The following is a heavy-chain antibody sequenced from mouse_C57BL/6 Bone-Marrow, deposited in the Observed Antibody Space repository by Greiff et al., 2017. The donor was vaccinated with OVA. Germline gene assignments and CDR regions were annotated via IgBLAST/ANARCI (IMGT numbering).Heavy chain of an antibody. CDR2: IYPGSGNT. CDR3: ASHGSSYRYAMDY. V-gene: IGHV1-66*01. CDR1: GYSFTSYY. J-gene: IGHJ4*01. D-gene: IGHD1-1*01. Sequence: QVQLKESGPELVKPGASVKISCKASGYSFTSYYIHWVKQRPGQGLEWIGWIYPGSGNTKYNEKFKGKATLTADTSSSTAYMQLSSLTSEDSAVYYCASHGSSYRYAMDYWGQGTSVTVSS.